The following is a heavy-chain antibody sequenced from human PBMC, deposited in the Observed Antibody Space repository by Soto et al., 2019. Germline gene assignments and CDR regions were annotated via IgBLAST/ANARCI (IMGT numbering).Heavy chain of an antibody. CDR1: GYTFTGYY. CDR3: AREAILLDTSSWLHYYHYGMDG. D-gene: IGHD6-13*01. Sequence: ASVKVSCKASGYTFTGYYMHWVRQAPGQGLEWMGWINPNSGGTNYAQKFQGRVTMTRDTSISTAYMELSRLRSDDTAVYYCAREAILLDTSSWLHYYHYGMDGWGQGNTVTVSS. CDR2: INPNSGGT. J-gene: IGHJ6*02. V-gene: IGHV1-2*02.